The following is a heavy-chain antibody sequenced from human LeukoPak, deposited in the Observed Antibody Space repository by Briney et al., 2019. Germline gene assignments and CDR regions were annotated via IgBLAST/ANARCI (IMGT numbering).Heavy chain of an antibody. J-gene: IGHJ6*02. D-gene: IGHD2-15*01. V-gene: IGHV1-18*01. CDR3: ARGYCSGGSCYSDPRYFYYGLDV. Sequence: ASVKVSCKASGYTFASYGISWVRQAPGQGLEWMGWISAYNGNTKYAQKFQGRVIMTTDTSTSTAYMELRSLISDDAAVYYCARGYCSGGSCYSDPRYFYYGLDVWGQGTTVTVSS. CDR2: ISAYNGNT. CDR1: GYTFASYG.